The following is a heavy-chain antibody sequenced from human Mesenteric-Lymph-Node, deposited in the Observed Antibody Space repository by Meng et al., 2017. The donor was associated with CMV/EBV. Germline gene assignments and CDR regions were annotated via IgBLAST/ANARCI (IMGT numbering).Heavy chain of an antibody. J-gene: IGHJ4*02. V-gene: IGHV4-34*01. CDR2: INHSGST. CDR3: ARHQRWLKSEGGFNY. CDR1: GGSFSGYY. D-gene: IGHD4-23*01. Sequence: VQLQRWVPGLLQPADTLSPTCAVYGGSFSGYYWTWIRQPPGKGLEWIGEINHSGSTNYNPSLKIRVTISVDTSKNQFSLKLSSVTAADTAVYYCARHQRWLKSEGGFNYWGQGTLVTVSS.